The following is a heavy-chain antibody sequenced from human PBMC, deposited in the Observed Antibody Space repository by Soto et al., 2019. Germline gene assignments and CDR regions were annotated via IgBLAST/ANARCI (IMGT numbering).Heavy chain of an antibody. V-gene: IGHV1-69*02. D-gene: IGHD2-2*01. CDR2: IIPIFGIA. J-gene: IGHJ4*02. CDR1: GGTFSRYT. Sequence: GASVKVSCKASGGTFSRYTISWVRQAPGQGLEWMGRIIPIFGIANYAQKFQDRVTITADISSSTAYMELSSLTSEDTAVYYCARGGYCETTTCYQFFDYWGQGTLVTVSS. CDR3: ARGGYCETTTCYQFFDY.